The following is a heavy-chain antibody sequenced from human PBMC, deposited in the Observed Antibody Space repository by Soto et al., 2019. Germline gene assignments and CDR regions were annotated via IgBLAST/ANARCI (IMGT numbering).Heavy chain of an antibody. CDR1: GYTFTSYG. CDR2: ISAYNGNT. CDR3: ARVGDYDILTGYISAFDI. V-gene: IGHV1-18*01. D-gene: IGHD3-9*01. Sequence: ASVKVSCKASGYTFTSYGISWVRQAPGQGLEWMGWISAYNGNTNYAQKLQGRVTMTTDTSTSTAYMELRSLRSDDTALYYCARVGDYDILTGYISAFDIWGQGTMVTVSS. J-gene: IGHJ3*02.